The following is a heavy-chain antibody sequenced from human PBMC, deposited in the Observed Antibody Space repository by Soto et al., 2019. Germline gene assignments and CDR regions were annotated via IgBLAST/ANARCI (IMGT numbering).Heavy chain of an antibody. Sequence: QVTLKESGPVLVKPTETLTLTCTVSGFSLSSARMSVSWIRQPPGKALEWLAHIFSSDAKSYSASLKSRLTITKDTSKSQVVLTMTNMNPVDTATYYCTRIRGWGWLGPNYYWGQGTLVTVSS. CDR3: TRIRGWGWLGPNYY. V-gene: IGHV2-26*01. CDR1: GFSLSSARMS. J-gene: IGHJ4*02. CDR2: IFSSDAK. D-gene: IGHD3-10*01.